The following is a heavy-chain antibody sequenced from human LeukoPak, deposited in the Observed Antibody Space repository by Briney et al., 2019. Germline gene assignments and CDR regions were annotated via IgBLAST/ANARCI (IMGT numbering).Heavy chain of an antibody. CDR1: GFTFSSYG. CDR3: AKHGGPSGGGYSDY. D-gene: IGHD3-22*01. V-gene: IGHV3-23*01. Sequence: GGSLRLSCAASGFTFSSYGMSWVRQAPGKGLEWVSAISGSGGSTYYADSVKGRFTISRDNSKNTLYLQMNSLRAEDTAVYYCAKHGGPSGGGYSDYWGQGTLVTVSS. CDR2: ISGSGGST. J-gene: IGHJ4*02.